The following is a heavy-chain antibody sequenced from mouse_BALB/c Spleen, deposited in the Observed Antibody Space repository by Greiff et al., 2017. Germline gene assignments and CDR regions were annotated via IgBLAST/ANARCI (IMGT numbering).Heavy chain of an antibody. CDR3: ARSYGNYAWFAY. D-gene: IGHD2-1*01. Sequence: QVQLQQPGAELVKPGAPVKLSCKASGYTFTSYWMNWVKQRPGRGLEWIGRIDPSDSETHYNQKFKDKATLTVDKSSSTAYIQLSSLTSEDSAVYYCARSYGNYAWFAYWGQGTLVTVSA. CDR1: GYTFTSYW. J-gene: IGHJ3*01. CDR2: IDPSDSET. V-gene: IGHV1-69*02.